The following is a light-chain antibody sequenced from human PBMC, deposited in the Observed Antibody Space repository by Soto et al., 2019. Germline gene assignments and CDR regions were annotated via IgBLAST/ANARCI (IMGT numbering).Light chain of an antibody. CDR2: DAS. J-gene: IGKJ1*01. V-gene: IGKV1-5*01. CDR1: QSISSW. CDR3: QQYNSYSPGT. Sequence: DIQMTQSPSTLSASVGDRVTITCRASQSISSWLAWYQQKPGKAPKLLIYDASSLESGVPSRFSGSGSGTEFTLTNSSLQPDDFATYYGQQYNSYSPGTFGQGTKVEIK.